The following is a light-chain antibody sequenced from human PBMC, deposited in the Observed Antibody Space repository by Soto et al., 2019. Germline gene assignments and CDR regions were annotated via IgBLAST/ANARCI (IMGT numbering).Light chain of an antibody. J-gene: IGKJ2*01. CDR3: QHYGDSPLYT. CDR1: QSVSSRS. V-gene: IGKV3-20*01. CDR2: AAS. Sequence: EIVLTQSPGTLSLSPGERATLSCRASQSVSSRSLAWYQHKPGQAPRLLIYAASIRATSIPDRFSGSGSWTDFTLTISRHEPEDFAVYYCQHYGDSPLYTFGQGTQLEI.